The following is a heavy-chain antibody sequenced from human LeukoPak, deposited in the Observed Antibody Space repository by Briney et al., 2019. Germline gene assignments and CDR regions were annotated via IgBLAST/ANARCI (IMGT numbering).Heavy chain of an antibody. D-gene: IGHD1-26*01. Sequence: SETLSLTCTVSGYSISSGYYWGWIRQPPGKGLEWIVNIYHSGSTYYNPSLKSRVTISVDTSKNQFSLKVNSVTAADTAVYYCARVGATYAFDIWGQRTMVTVSS. V-gene: IGHV4-38-2*02. CDR3: ARVGATYAFDI. CDR1: GYSISSGYY. CDR2: IYHSGST. J-gene: IGHJ3*02.